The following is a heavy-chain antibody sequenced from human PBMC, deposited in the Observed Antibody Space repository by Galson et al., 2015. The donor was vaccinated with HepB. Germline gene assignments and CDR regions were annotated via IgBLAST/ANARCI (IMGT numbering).Heavy chain of an antibody. CDR1: GGSSNGYY. V-gene: IGHV4-34*01. J-gene: IGHJ4*02. D-gene: IGHD3-10*01. CDR2: INHSGST. Sequence: ETLSLTCVVYGGSSNGYYWSWIRQPPGKRLEWIGDINHSGSTNHNPSLKSRVIISIDKSKNQFSLKLSSVTAADAAVYYCARNYASGSKWDFEKWGQGTLVTVSS. CDR3: ARNYASGSKWDFEK.